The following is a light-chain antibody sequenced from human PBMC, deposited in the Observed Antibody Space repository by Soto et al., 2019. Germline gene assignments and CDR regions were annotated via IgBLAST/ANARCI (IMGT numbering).Light chain of an antibody. V-gene: IGKV1-39*01. Sequence: DIQMTQSPSSLSASVGDRVTITCRASQSISSYLNWYQQKPGKAPKLLIYAASSLQSGVPARFSGSGSGTDFTLTISSLQPEDFAKYSCQQSYSAPVTFGPGTKVDIK. CDR3: QQSYSAPVT. CDR2: AAS. CDR1: QSISSY. J-gene: IGKJ3*01.